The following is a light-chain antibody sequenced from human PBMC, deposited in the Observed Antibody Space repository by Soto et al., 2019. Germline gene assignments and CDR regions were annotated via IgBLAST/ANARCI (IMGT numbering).Light chain of an antibody. V-gene: IGLV1-47*01. CDR1: SSNIGTFY. J-gene: IGLJ1*01. CDR2: RNN. CDR3: AAWDDSLSGRD. Sequence: QSLLTQPPSASGTPGQRVTISCSGSSSNIGTFYVYWYQQLPGTAPKLLIYRNNQRPSGVPDRFSGSKSGTSASLAISGLRSEDEADYYCAAWDDSLSGRDFGTGTKVTVL.